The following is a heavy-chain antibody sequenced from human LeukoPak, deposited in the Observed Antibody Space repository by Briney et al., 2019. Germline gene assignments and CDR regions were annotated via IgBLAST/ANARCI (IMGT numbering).Heavy chain of an antibody. CDR2: ISANKGDT. J-gene: IGHJ4*02. CDR3: ARADIIVVAGATPVGSAFEY. Sequence: ASVKVSCKASGYTFTSYYMHWLRQAPGQGIEWMGWISANKGDTEYAQKFQGRLTVTRDTSTSTAYMELKRLKSDDTAVYYCARADIIVVAGATPVGSAFEYWGQGTLITVS. V-gene: IGHV1-18*04. CDR1: GYTFTSYY. D-gene: IGHD2-15*01.